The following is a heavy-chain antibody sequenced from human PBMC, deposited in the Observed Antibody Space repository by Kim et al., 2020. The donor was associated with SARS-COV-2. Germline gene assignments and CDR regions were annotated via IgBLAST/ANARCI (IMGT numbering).Heavy chain of an antibody. D-gene: IGHD6-13*01. CDR1: GGSISSYY. CDR3: AARESSSSWGYYYYYGMDV. Sequence: SETLSLTCTVSGGSISSYYWSWIRQPPGKGLEWIGYIYYSGSTNYNPSLKSRVTISVDTSKNQFSLKLSSVTAADTAVYYCAARESSSSWGYYYYYGMDVWGQGTTVTVSS. J-gene: IGHJ6*02. CDR2: IYYSGST. V-gene: IGHV4-59*01.